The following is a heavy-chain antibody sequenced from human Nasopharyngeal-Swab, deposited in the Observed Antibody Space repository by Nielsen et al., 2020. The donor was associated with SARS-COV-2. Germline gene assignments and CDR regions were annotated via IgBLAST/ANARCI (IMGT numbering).Heavy chain of an antibody. V-gene: IGHV3-23*01. CDR1: GFTFSSYA. CDR2: ISGSGDTT. D-gene: IGHD6-19*01. J-gene: IGHJ1*01. Sequence: GESLKISCAASGFTFSSYAMCWVRQAPGKGLEWVSSISGSGDTTYCPDSVKGRFTISRDNSKNTLYLQLNSLRAEDTAVYYCAKGAVGGAVAGTQYFQHWGQGTQVTVSS. CDR3: AKGAVGGAVAGTQYFQH.